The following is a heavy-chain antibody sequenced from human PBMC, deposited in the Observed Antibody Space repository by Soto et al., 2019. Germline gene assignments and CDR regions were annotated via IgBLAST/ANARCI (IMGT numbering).Heavy chain of an antibody. J-gene: IGHJ5*02. CDR2: IYYSGST. CDR3: ARHEEGYCSGGSCYRGWFDP. D-gene: IGHD2-15*01. V-gene: IGHV4-39*01. Sequence: SETLSLTCTVSGGSISSSSYYWGWIRQPPGKGLEWIGSIYYSGSTYYNPSLKSRVTISVDTSKNQFSLKLSSVTAADTAVYYCARHEEGYCSGGSCYRGWFDPWGQGTLVTVSX. CDR1: GGSISSSSYY.